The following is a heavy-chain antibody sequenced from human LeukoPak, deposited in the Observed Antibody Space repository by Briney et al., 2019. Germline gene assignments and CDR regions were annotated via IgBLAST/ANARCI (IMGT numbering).Heavy chain of an antibody. Sequence: GGSLRLSCAASGFTFSSYAMSWVRQAPGKGLEWVSAISGSGGSTYYADSVKGRFTISRDNSKSTLYLQMNSLRAEDTAVYYCAKDPRGVGAARQFDYWGQGTLVTVSS. CDR2: ISGSGGST. CDR3: AKDPRGVGAARQFDY. D-gene: IGHD1-26*01. V-gene: IGHV3-23*01. CDR1: GFTFSSYA. J-gene: IGHJ4*02.